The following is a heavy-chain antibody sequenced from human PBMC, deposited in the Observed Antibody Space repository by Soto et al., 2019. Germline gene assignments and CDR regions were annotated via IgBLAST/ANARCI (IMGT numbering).Heavy chain of an antibody. J-gene: IGHJ6*02. CDR2: MNPNSGNT. V-gene: IGHV1-8*01. Sequence: GASVKVSCKASVYTFTTYDINRVRQATVQGLEWMGWMNPNSGNTGFAQKFQGRVTLTRNTSIGTAYLELSSLRSEDTAVYYCANYNFYYGLYVWGQGTTVTVSS. CDR1: VYTFTTYD. CDR3: ANYNFYYGLYV.